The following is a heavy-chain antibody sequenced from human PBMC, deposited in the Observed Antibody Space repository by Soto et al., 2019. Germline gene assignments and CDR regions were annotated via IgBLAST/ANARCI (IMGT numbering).Heavy chain of an antibody. CDR2: IYYSGSI. V-gene: IGHV4-31*03. J-gene: IGHJ5*02. CDR1: GGSINSRGYY. CDR3: ARQSESTGYFYGWFDP. D-gene: IGHD3-9*01. Sequence: QVQLQESGPGLVRPSQTLSLTCTVSGGSINSRGYYWTWIRQHPGKRLEWIGNIYYSGSIHFNPALKSRLTRLVATSENQFSLKLTSVTAADTAVYYCARQSESTGYFYGWFDPWGQGTLVTVSS.